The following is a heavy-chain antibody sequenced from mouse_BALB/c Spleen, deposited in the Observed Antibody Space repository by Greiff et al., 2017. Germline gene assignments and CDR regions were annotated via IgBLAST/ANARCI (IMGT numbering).Heavy chain of an antibody. Sequence: EVQLVESGGGLVKPGGSLKLSCAASGFTFSSYAMSWVRQTPEKRLEWVASISSGGSTYYPDSVKGRFTISRDNARNILYLQMSSLRSEDTAMYYCARGDYEAFAYWGQGTLVTVSA. V-gene: IGHV5-6-5*01. CDR1: GFTFSSYA. CDR3: ARGDYEAFAY. J-gene: IGHJ3*01. D-gene: IGHD2-4*01. CDR2: ISSGGST.